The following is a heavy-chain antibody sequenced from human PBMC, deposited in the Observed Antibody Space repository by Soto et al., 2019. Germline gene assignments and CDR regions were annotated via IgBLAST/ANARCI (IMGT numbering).Heavy chain of an antibody. D-gene: IGHD6-6*01. V-gene: IGHV3-23*01. Sequence: GGSLRLSCAASGFTFSSYAMSWVRQAPGKGLEWVSAISGSGGSTYYADSVKGRFTISRDNSKNTLYLQMNSLRAEDTAVYYCAKTSPLRAARPEYFDYWGQGTLVTVSS. CDR3: AKTSPLRAARPEYFDY. CDR2: ISGSGGST. J-gene: IGHJ4*02. CDR1: GFTFSSYA.